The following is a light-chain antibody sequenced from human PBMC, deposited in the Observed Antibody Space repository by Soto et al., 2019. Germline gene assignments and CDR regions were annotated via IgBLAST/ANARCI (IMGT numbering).Light chain of an antibody. J-gene: IGKJ1*01. CDR1: QCISSY. CDR2: AAS. CDR3: QQYYSYPRT. Sequence: RITQSPSALSASTGYRVDMTFRSIQCISSYLAWYQQKPGKAPKLLIYAASTLQSGVPSRFSGSGSGTDFTLAISCLQSEDFATYYCQQYYSYPRTFGQGTKVDIK. V-gene: IGKV1-8*01.